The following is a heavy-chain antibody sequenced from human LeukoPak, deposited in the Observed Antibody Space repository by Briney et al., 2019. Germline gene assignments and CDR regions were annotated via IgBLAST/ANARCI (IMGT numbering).Heavy chain of an antibody. J-gene: IGHJ4*02. D-gene: IGHD3-16*01. CDR3: TRGAGWLIDY. CDR1: GGSFSGYY. V-gene: IGHV4-34*01. Sequence: PSETLSLTCAVYGGSFSGYYWSWIRQPPGKGLEWIGEINHSGSTNYNPSLKSRVTISADTSKNHFSLKLNSVTTADTAVYYCTRGAGWLIDYWGQGILVTVSS. CDR2: INHSGST.